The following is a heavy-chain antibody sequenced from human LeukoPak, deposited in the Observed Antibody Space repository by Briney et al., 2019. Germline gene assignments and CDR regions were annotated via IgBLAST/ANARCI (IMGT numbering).Heavy chain of an antibody. CDR2: INHSGST. V-gene: IGHV4-34*01. CDR3: ATNPYYYDSSGSDY. D-gene: IGHD3-22*01. CDR1: GGSFSGYY. Sequence: PSETLSLTCAVYGGSFSGYYWSWIRQPPGKGLEWIGEINHSGSTNYNPSLKSRVTISVDTSKNQFSLKLSSVTAADTAVCYCATNPYYYDSSGSDYWGQGTLVTVSS. J-gene: IGHJ4*02.